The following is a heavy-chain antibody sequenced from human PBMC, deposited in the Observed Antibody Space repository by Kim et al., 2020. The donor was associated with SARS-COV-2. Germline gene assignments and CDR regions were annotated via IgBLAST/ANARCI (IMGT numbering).Heavy chain of an antibody. V-gene: IGHV3-15*01. CDR3: ATGTSVGG. Sequence: GGSLRLSCAASGFTFNNAWMSWVRQAPGKGLEWVSRIKSKTDGGTTDYAAPVKGRFTISREESKNTVYLHMNRVKSDDTALYYCATGTSVGGWGQGTRVTVSS. J-gene: IGHJ4*02. CDR1: GFTFNNAW. CDR2: IKSKTDGGTT. D-gene: IGHD1-26*01.